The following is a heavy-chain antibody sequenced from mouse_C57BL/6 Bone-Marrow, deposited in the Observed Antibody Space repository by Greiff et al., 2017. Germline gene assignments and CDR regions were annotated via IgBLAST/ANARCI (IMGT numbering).Heavy chain of an antibody. CDR3: ARYDGYPHFDY. V-gene: IGHV3-6*01. CDR1: GYSITSGYY. D-gene: IGHD2-3*01. CDR2: ISYDGSN. Sequence: EVQLQESGPGLVKPSQSLSLTCSVTGYSITSGYYWNWIRQFPGNKLEWMGYISYDGSNNYNPSLKNRISITRDTAKNQFFLKLNSVTTEDTATYYCARYDGYPHFDYWGQGTTLTVSS. J-gene: IGHJ2*01.